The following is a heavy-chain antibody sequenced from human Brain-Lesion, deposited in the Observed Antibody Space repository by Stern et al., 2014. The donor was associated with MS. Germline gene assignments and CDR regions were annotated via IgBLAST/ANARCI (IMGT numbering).Heavy chain of an antibody. Sequence: VQLVQSGPGLVKPSQTLSLTCIVSGDSISSGSFYWNWIRQPAGKGLEWIGRIYSSGSTNYNPYLKGRFTISGDPSKNQFSLKVISMTAADTAVYYCARETGGYTYGDTDFFDYWGQGALVTVSS. CDR2: IYSSGST. CDR1: GDSISSGSFY. V-gene: IGHV4-61*02. D-gene: IGHD5-18*01. J-gene: IGHJ4*02. CDR3: ARETGGYTYGDTDFFDY.